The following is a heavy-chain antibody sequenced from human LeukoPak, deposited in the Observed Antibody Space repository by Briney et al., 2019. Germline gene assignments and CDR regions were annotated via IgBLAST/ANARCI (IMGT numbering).Heavy chain of an antibody. D-gene: IGHD6-13*01. V-gene: IGHV3-21*01. J-gene: IGHJ6*03. CDR2: INNVASHI. CDR3: ARTFASSSWYGNYYYYMDV. CDR1: GFSISGSA. Sequence: TGGSLRLSCAASGFSISGSAMNWVRQAPGRGLEWVSSINNVASHIYYAGSVRGRFTISRDNAKNSVYLQMNSLRPEDTAVYYCARTFASSSWYGNYYYYMDVWGKGTTVTVSS.